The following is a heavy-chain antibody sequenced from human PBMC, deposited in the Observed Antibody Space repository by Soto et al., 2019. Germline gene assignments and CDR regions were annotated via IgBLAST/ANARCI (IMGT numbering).Heavy chain of an antibody. V-gene: IGHV3-21*02. J-gene: IGHJ4*02. CDR1: GFTFSSYS. CDR3: ARDLWFGELLTDY. CDR2: ISSSSSYI. Sequence: VQLVESGGGVVQPGRPLRLSCAASGFTFSSYSMNWVRQAPGKGLEWVSSISSSSSYIYYADSVKGRFTISRDNAKNSLYLQMNSLRAEDTAVYYCARDLWFGELLTDYWGQGTLVTVSS. D-gene: IGHD3-10*01.